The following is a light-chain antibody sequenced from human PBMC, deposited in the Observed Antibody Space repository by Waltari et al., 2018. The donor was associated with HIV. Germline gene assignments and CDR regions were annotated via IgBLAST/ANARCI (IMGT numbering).Light chain of an antibody. CDR2: GAS. V-gene: IGKV1-39*01. CDR3: QQAYNAPLT. Sequence: DIQMTQSPSSLSAPVGDGVTITCRASQNIGTYLNWYQHRPGKPPKLLMHGASTLQSGTPLRCNGRGSGTEFTLSIRTLEPEDSAVYCCQQAYNAPLTFGGGTRVEI. J-gene: IGKJ4*01. CDR1: QNIGTY.